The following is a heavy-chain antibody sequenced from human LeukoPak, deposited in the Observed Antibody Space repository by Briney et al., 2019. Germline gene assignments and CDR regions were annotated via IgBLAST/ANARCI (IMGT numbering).Heavy chain of an antibody. D-gene: IGHD3-10*01. J-gene: IGHJ4*02. Sequence: GGSLRLSCAASGFTFSSYAMSWVRQAPGKGLEWVSAISGSGGSTYYADSVKGRFTISRDSSKNTLYLQMNNLRDEDTAVYHCAKGGFGFGELKFDYWGQGTLVTVSS. CDR2: ISGSGGST. CDR1: GFTFSSYA. V-gene: IGHV3-23*01. CDR3: AKGGFGFGELKFDY.